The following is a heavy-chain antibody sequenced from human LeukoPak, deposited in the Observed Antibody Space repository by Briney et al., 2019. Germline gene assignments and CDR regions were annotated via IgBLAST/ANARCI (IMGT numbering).Heavy chain of an antibody. CDR1: GFTFDDYA. J-gene: IGHJ4*02. CDR2: ISWNSGSI. CDR3: ARDRGVAVTGFDY. Sequence: GRSLRLSCAASGFTFDDYAMHWVRQAPGKGLEWVSGISWNSGSIGYADSVKGRFTISRDNAKNSLYLQMNSLRAEDTAVYYCARDRGVAVTGFDYWGQGTLVTVSS. V-gene: IGHV3-9*01. D-gene: IGHD4-23*01.